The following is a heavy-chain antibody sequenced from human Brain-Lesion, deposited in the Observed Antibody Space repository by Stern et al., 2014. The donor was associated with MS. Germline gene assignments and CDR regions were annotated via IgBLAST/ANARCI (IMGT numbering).Heavy chain of an antibody. CDR3: ARVYNTIYGIVTQRGSGMDV. J-gene: IGHJ6*02. D-gene: IGHD3-3*01. V-gene: IGHV3-7*01. Sequence: EVQLVESGGGLVQPGGSLTISCTAAGFTFGNYWMTWVRQAPGKGLEWVANIKEDGTEKNYVDSVKGRFTISRANARNSLYPQMNSRRVEDTALYYWARVYNTIYGIVTQRGSGMDVWGQGTTVIVSS. CDR2: IKEDGTEK. CDR1: GFTFGNYW.